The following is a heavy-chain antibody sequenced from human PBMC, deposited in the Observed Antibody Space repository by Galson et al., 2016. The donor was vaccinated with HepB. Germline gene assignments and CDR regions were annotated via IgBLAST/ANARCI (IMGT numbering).Heavy chain of an antibody. CDR2: INDGGRT. J-gene: IGHJ2*01. CDR1: GASLDVYS. V-gene: IGHV4-34*01. Sequence: ETLSLTCAVYGASLDVYSWSWIRQAPGKGLEWIGEINDGGRTNYNPSLKSRVTTSVDTSNNQFSLRLSPVTAADTAVYYCARGRWFFDVWGRGTLVTVTS. CDR3: ARGRWFFDV.